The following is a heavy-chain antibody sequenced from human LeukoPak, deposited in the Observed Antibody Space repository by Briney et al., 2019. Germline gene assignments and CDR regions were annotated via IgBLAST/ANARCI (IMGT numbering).Heavy chain of an antibody. D-gene: IGHD3-10*01. CDR3: ARKSASGNYPLDY. J-gene: IGHJ4*02. CDR1: GFNFRSYV. Sequence: GGSLRLSCVASGFNFRSYVFHWVRQAPGKGLEWVAVISYDGSNKYYADSVKGRFTISRDNAKNTVFLQMSSLRAEDTALYYCARKSASGNYPLDYWGQATLVTVSS. V-gene: IGHV3-30*03. CDR2: ISYDGSNK.